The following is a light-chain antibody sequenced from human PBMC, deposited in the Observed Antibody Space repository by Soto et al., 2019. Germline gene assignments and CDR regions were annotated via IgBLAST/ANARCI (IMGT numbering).Light chain of an antibody. CDR2: GAS. Sequence: EIVMTQSPATLSLSPGEGATLSCRASQSVGTTLAWYQQKPGQAPRLLIFGASTRVTGVPARFSGGGSGTEFTLSINSLQSDDFAVYYCQQYSNWPEYTFGQGTKVDIK. J-gene: IGKJ2*01. V-gene: IGKV3-15*01. CDR1: QSVGTT. CDR3: QQYSNWPEYT.